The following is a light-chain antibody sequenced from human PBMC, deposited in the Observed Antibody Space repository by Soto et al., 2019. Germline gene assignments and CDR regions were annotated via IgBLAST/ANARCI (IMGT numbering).Light chain of an antibody. CDR3: QQYINVPYT. CDR2: GAS. J-gene: IGKJ2*01. Sequence: EIVMTQSPATLSVSPGERATLSCRASQSVSSNLAWYQQKPGQAPRLLIYGASTRATGVPARFSGSGSGTEFTLTISSLKPEDIATYYCQQYINVPYTFGQGTKLEIK. V-gene: IGKV3-15*01. CDR1: QSVSSN.